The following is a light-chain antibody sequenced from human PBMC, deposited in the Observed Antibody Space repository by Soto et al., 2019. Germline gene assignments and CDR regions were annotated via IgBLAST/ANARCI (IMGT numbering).Light chain of an antibody. J-gene: IGLJ2*01. CDR2: EVS. CDR3: SSYTSSSTLV. Sequence: QSALTQPASVSGSPGQSITISCTGTSSDVGGHNYVSWYQQHPGKAPKLMIYEVSNRPSGVSNRFSGSKSGNTASLTISGLQAEDEAYYYCSSYTSSSTLVFGGVTQLTVL. V-gene: IGLV2-14*01. CDR1: SSDVGGHNY.